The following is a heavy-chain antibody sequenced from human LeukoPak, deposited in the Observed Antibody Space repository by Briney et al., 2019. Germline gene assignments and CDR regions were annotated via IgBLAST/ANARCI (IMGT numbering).Heavy chain of an antibody. CDR3: AREDTRRGSRGYFDY. CDR1: GHTFTSYG. V-gene: IGHV1-18*01. J-gene: IGHJ4*02. Sequence: ASVRVSCKASGHTFTSYGISWVRQAPGQGLEWMGWISGYNGNTNYAQKLQARVTMTTDTSTSTAYMELRSLRSDDTAVYYCAREDTRRGSRGYFDYWGQGTLVTVSS. CDR2: ISGYNGNT. D-gene: IGHD2-2*01.